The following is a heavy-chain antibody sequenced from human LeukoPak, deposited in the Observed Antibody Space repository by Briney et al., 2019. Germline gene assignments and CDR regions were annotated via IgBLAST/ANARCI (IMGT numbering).Heavy chain of an antibody. J-gene: IGHJ4*02. CDR3: ARDELGYCSGGGSCSYFDY. CDR2: IYHSGTT. V-gene: IGHV4-38-2*02. CDR1: GYSISSGYY. D-gene: IGHD2-15*01. Sequence: SETLSLTCTVSGYSISSGYYWGWILQPPGKGLEWIVSIYHSGTTYYNPSLESRVTISVDTSKNQFSLKLSSVTAADTAIYYCARDELGYCSGGGSCSYFDYWGQGILVTVSS.